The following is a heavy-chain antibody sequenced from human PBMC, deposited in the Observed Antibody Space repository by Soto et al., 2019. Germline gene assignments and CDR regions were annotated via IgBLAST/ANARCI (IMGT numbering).Heavy chain of an antibody. CDR2: INSNGGST. D-gene: IGHD5-12*01. V-gene: IGHV3-64*01. CDR1: GFTFSSYA. J-gene: IGHJ4*02. CDR3: ARGIGGYDFGY. Sequence: EVPLVESGGGLVQPGGSLRLSCAASGFTFSSYAMHWVRQAPGKGLEYVSGINSNGGSTYYANSVKGRFTISRDNSKNTLYLQMGSLRAEDMAVYYCARGIGGYDFGYWGQGTLVTVSS.